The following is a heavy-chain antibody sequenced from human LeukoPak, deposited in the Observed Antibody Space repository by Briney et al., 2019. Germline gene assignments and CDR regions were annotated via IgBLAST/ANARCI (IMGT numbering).Heavy chain of an antibody. J-gene: IGHJ4*02. CDR2: IWPEGSKK. D-gene: IGHD6-25*01. V-gene: IGHV3-30*02. CDR1: GFTFSTYA. CDR3: AKISRSAESNFDY. Sequence: PGGSLRLSCAASGFTFSTYAMHWVRQAPGRGLEWVAFIWPEGSKKYYGDSVKGRLAISRENSKNTVYLQMNDLRPEDTALYFCAKISRSAESNFDYWGQGTLLTVSS.